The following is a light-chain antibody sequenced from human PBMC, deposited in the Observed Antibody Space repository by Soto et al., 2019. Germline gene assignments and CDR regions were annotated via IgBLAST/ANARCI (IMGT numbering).Light chain of an antibody. CDR1: TSNIGRNS. CDR3: AAWDDSLDGPWV. J-gene: IGLJ3*02. V-gene: IGLV1-44*01. CDR2: NDD. Sequence: QSVLTQPPSASGTPGQRVTISCSGSTSNIGRNSVTWYQHLPGTAPKLLIHNDDQRPSGVPDRFSGSRSGTSGSLVISGLQSADEGDYYCAAWDDSLDGPWVFGGGTQLTVL.